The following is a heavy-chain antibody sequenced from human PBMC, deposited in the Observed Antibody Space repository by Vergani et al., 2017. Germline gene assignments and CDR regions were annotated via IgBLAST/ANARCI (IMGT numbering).Heavy chain of an antibody. V-gene: IGHV3-20*04. CDR3: ARDACGGDCYSNNHWFDP. Sequence: VNLVGSGGGVVQPGRSLRLSCAASGFTFDDYGMSWVRQAPGKGLEWVSGINWNGGSTGYADSVKGRFTISRDNAKNSLYLQMNSLRAEDTALYYCARDACGGDCYSNNHWFDPWGQGTLVTVSS. J-gene: IGHJ5*02. CDR1: GFTFDDYG. CDR2: INWNGGST. D-gene: IGHD2-21*02.